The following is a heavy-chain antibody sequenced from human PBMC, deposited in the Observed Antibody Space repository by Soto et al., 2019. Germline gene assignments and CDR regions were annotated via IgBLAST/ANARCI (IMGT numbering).Heavy chain of an antibody. D-gene: IGHD3-10*01. V-gene: IGHV1-8*02. J-gene: IGHJ6*02. Sequence: ASVKVSCKASGGTFSSYAISWVRQAPGQGLEWMGGIIPNSGNTGYAQKFQGRVTMTRNTSISTAYMELSSLRSEDTAVYYCAKRIDTMVRGDYYYGMDVWGQGTTVTVSS. CDR1: GGTFSSYA. CDR3: AKRIDTMVRGDYYYGMDV. CDR2: IIPNSGNT.